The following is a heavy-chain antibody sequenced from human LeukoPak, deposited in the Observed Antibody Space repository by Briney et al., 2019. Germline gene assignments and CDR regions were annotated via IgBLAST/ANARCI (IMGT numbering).Heavy chain of an antibody. D-gene: IGHD7-27*01. CDR1: GFTFSAYT. CDR2: ISSSSTYI. CDR3: ARDDPRWGTSGDY. V-gene: IGHV3-21*01. Sequence: GGSLRLSCVASGFTFSAYTMNWVRQAPGKGLDWVSFISSSSTYIYYADSLKGRFTISRDNAKNSLYLQMNSLRAEDTALYYCARDDPRWGTSGDYWGQGTLVTVSS. J-gene: IGHJ4*02.